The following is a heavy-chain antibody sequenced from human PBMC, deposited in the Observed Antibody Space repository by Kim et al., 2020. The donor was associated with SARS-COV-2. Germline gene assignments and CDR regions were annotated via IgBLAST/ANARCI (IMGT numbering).Heavy chain of an antibody. CDR3: ARDMNYYDSSLDAFDI. D-gene: IGHD3-22*01. J-gene: IGHJ3*02. CDR2: IKQDGSEK. CDR1: GFTFSSYW. Sequence: GGSLRLSCAASGFTFSSYWMSWVRQAPGKGLEWVANIKQDGSEKYYVDSVKGRFTISRDNAKNSLYLQMNSLRAEDTAVYYCARDMNYYDSSLDAFDIWGQGTMVTVSS. V-gene: IGHV3-7*01.